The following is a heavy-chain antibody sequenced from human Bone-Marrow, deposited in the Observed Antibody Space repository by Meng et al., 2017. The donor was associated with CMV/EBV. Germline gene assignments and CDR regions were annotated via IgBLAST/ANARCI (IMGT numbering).Heavy chain of an antibody. Sequence: ASVKVSCKASGYTFTGYYMHWVRQAPGQGLEWMGWISAYNGNTNYAQKLQGRVTMTRDTSISTAYMELSRLRSDDTAVYYCARDRIVGATEGEFDYWGQGTLVTVSS. D-gene: IGHD1-26*01. CDR1: GYTFTGYY. J-gene: IGHJ4*02. V-gene: IGHV1-2*02. CDR3: ARDRIVGATEGEFDY. CDR2: ISAYNGNT.